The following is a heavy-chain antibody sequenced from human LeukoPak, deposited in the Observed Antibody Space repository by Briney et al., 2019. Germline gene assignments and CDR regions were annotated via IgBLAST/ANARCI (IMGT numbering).Heavy chain of an antibody. J-gene: IGHJ4*02. D-gene: IGHD6-19*01. Sequence: PSETLSLTCTVSGASTSSHYWSWIRQPPGKGLEWIGYIFNSGGTHYNPSLKSRVTISVDTSKSQFSLKLSSVTAADTAVYYCARRSGSGWPFDYWGQGTLVTVSS. V-gene: IGHV4-59*08. CDR2: IFNSGGT. CDR1: GASTSSHY. CDR3: ARRSGSGWPFDY.